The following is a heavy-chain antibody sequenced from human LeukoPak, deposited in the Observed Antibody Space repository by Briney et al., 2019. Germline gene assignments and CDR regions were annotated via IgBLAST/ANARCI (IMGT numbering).Heavy chain of an antibody. V-gene: IGHV1-69*13. CDR3: ARLIPYYYGSGSLDYYYGMDV. J-gene: IGHJ6*02. Sequence: GASVKVSCKASGGTFISYAISWVRQAPGQGLEWMGGIIPIFGTANYAQKFQGRVTITADESTSTAYMELSSLRSEDTAVYYCARLIPYYYGSGSLDYYYGMDVWGQGTTVTVSS. D-gene: IGHD3-10*01. CDR2: IIPIFGTA. CDR1: GGTFISYA.